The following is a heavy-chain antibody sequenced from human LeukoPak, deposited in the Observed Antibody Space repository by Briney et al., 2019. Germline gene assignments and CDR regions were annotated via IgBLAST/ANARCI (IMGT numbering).Heavy chain of an antibody. J-gene: IGHJ5*02. CDR3: ARGYCSGGGCYSVENWFDP. CDR2: INPNSGGT. CDR1: GYTFTGYY. Sequence: ASVKVSCKASGYTFTGYYMFWVRQAPGQGLKWMGRINPNSGGTQYAQEFQGRVTMTRDTSISTAYMELSRLRSDDTAVYYCARGYCSGGGCYSVENWFDPWGQGTLVTVSS. D-gene: IGHD2-15*01. V-gene: IGHV1-2*06.